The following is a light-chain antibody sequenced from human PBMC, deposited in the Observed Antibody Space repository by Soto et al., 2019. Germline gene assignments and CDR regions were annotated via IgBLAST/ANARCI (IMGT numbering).Light chain of an antibody. CDR1: QDINIY. J-gene: IGKJ5*01. CDR2: DAS. CDR3: QQLNSYPIT. Sequence: DIQMTQSPSSLFASVGDRVTITCQATQDINIYLNWYQQKPGKAPNLLIYDASNLEIGVPSRFSGSGSGTHFTFTISSLQPEDFATYYCQQLNSYPITFGQGTRLEIK. V-gene: IGKV1-33*01.